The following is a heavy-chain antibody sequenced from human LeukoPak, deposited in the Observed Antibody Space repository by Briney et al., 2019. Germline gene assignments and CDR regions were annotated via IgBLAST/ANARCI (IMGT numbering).Heavy chain of an antibody. Sequence: ASVKVSCKASGSTFTGHYMHWVRQAPGQGLEWMGWINPNSGGTSYAQTFQGRVTMTRDTSISTTYMELSRLRSDDTAVYYCARRAREYSHDAFDIWGQGTMVTVSS. V-gene: IGHV1-2*02. CDR3: ARRAREYSHDAFDI. CDR1: GSTFTGHY. D-gene: IGHD5-18*01. J-gene: IGHJ3*02. CDR2: INPNSGGT.